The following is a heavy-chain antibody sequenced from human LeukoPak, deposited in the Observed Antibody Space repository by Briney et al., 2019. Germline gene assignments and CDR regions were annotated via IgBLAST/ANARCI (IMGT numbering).Heavy chain of an antibody. J-gene: IGHJ4*02. V-gene: IGHV3-30*04. CDR1: GFTFSSYA. CDR2: ISYDGSNK. CDR3: ARLREIPVFGVVTKSTSYFDY. D-gene: IGHD3-3*01. Sequence: GGSLRLSCAASGFTFSSYAMHWVRQAPGKGLEWVAVISYDGSNKYYADSVKGRFTISRDNAKNSLYLQMNSLRAEDTAVYYYARLREIPVFGVVTKSTSYFDYWGQGTLVTVSS.